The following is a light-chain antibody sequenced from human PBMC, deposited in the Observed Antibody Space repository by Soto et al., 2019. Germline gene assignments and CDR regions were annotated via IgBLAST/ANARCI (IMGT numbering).Light chain of an antibody. CDR2: KAS. CDR3: QQSYSTPGALT. CDR1: QTISSW. J-gene: IGKJ4*01. Sequence: TSTLSGSVGDRVTITCRASQTISSWLAWYQQKPGKAPKLLIYKASTLQSGVPSRFSGSGSGTDFTLTISSLEPEDFGTYFCQQSYSTPGALTFGGGTKVDIK. V-gene: IGKV1-5*03.